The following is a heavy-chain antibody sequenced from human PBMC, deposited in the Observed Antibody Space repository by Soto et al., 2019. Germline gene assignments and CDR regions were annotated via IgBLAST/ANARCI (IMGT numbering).Heavy chain of an antibody. CDR2: INVGIGET. CDR3: ARGRYSSSWTLDY. D-gene: IGHD6-13*01. J-gene: IGHJ4*02. Sequence: ASVKVSCKASGYTFTHNAMHWVRQAPGQRPEWMGWINVGIGETKYSQKLQGRVSITRDTSASTAYMELSSLRSEDTAVYYCARGRYSSSWTLDYWGQGTLVTVSS. CDR1: GYTFTHNA. V-gene: IGHV1-3*01.